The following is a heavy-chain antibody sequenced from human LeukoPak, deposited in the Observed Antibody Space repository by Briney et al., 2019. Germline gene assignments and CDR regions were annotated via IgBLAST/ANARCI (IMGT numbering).Heavy chain of an antibody. CDR2: INSDGSST. D-gene: IGHD1-26*01. J-gene: IGHJ6*03. CDR1: GFTFSSYW. CDR3: ARAPVGATLLGNYMDV. V-gene: IGHV3-74*01. Sequence: PGGSLRLSCAASGFTFSSYWMHWVRQAPGKGLVWVSRINSDGSSTSYADSVKGRITISRDNAKNTLYLQMNSLRAEDTAVYYCARAPVGATLLGNYMDVWGKGTTVTVSS.